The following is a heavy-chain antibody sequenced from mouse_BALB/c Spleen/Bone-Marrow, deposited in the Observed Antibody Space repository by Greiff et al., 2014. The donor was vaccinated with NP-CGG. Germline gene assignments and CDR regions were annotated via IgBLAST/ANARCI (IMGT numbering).Heavy chain of an antibody. V-gene: IGHV5-17*02. Sequence: VQLVESGGGLVQPGGSRKLSCAASGFTFSSFGMHWVRQAPEKGLEWVAYISSGSSTIYYADTVKGRFTIPRDNPKNTLFLQMTSLRSEDTAMYYCTRKGALITHYYAMDYWGQGTSVTVSS. CDR3: TRKGALITHYYAMDY. CDR1: GFTFSSFG. CDR2: ISSGSSTI. J-gene: IGHJ4*01. D-gene: IGHD2-4*01.